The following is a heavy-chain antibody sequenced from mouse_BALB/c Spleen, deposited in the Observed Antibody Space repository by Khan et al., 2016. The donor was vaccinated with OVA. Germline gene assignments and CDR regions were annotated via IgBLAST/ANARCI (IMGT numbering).Heavy chain of an antibody. CDR2: VNPNTGGS. J-gene: IGHJ3*01. V-gene: IGHV1-26*01. Sequence: VQLQQSGPDLVKPGASVKISCTASGYSFTLYYMTWVKQSHGKSLEWIGSVNPNTGGSDYNQEFQGKAILTVDTSSNTAYMQLPSLTSEDSAVSYFARGYDIFAYWGQGTLVTVSA. CDR3: ARGYDIFAY. D-gene: IGHD2-14*01. CDR1: GYSFTLYY.